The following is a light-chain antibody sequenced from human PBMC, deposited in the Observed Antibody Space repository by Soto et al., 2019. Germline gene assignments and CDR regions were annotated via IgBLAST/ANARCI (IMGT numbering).Light chain of an antibody. V-gene: IGLV2-23*02. CDR3: CSYAGSSTFEVIV. J-gene: IGLJ1*01. Sequence: QSALTQPASVSGSPGQSITISCTGTSSDVGSYNLVSWYQQHPGKAPKLMIYEVSKRPSGVSNRFSGSKSGNTASLTISGLQAEDEADYYCCSYAGSSTFEVIVFGTGTKDTVL. CDR2: EVS. CDR1: SSDVGSYNL.